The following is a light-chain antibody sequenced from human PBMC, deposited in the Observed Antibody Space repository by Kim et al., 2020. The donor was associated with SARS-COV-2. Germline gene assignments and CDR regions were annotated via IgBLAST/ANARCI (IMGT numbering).Light chain of an antibody. Sequence: SPGERATLSCRASQSVSSSYLAWYQQKPGQAPRLLIYGASSRATGIPDRFSGSGSGTDFTLTISRLEPEDFAVYYCQQYSSSPWTFDQGTKVDIK. CDR1: QSVSSSY. CDR3: QQYSSSPWT. V-gene: IGKV3-20*01. J-gene: IGKJ1*01. CDR2: GAS.